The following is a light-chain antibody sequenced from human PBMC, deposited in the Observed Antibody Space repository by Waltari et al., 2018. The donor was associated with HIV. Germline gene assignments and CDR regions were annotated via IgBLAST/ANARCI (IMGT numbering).Light chain of an antibody. Sequence: SYELTPPTSVSVSPGQTARITSSGEALPKQYAFWYQQKPGQAPLLVIYKDTERPSGIPDRFSGSSSGTTVTLTISGVQAEDEADYYCQSADSSSSYVFGTGTKVTVL. J-gene: IGLJ1*01. CDR2: KDT. V-gene: IGLV3-25*03. CDR1: ALPKQY. CDR3: QSADSSSSYV.